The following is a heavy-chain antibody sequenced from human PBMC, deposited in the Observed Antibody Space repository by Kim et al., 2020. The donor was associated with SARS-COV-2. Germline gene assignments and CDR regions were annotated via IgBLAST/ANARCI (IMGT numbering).Heavy chain of an antibody. J-gene: IGHJ4*02. Sequence: GGSLRLSCAASGFTFSSYAMSWVRQAPGKGLEWVSAISGSGGSTYYADSVKGRFTISRDNSKNTLYLQMNSLRAEDTAVYYCATLSEMATIYTFDYWGQGTLVTVSS. CDR2: ISGSGGST. CDR1: GFTFSSYA. V-gene: IGHV3-23*01. CDR3: ATLSEMATIYTFDY. D-gene: IGHD5-12*01.